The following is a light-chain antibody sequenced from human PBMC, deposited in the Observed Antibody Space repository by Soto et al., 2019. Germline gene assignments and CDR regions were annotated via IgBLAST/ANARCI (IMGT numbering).Light chain of an antibody. V-gene: IGKV3-15*01. CDR2: GAS. CDR3: QQYNNWPLT. Sequence: EIVMTQSPATLSVSPGESATLSCRASRSVSNNLAWYQQKPGQAPRLLIYGASARATGIPARFSGSGSGTEFTLTISSLQSEDFAVYYCQQYNNWPLTFGGGTKVEIK. J-gene: IGKJ4*01. CDR1: RSVSNN.